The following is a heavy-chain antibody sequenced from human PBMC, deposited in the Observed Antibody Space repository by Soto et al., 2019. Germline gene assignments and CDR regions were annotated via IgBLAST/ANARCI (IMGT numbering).Heavy chain of an antibody. V-gene: IGHV3-30*18. Sequence: QVQLVESGGGVVQPGRSLRLSCAASGFTFSSYGMHWVRQAPGKGLEWVAVISYDGSNKYYADSVKGRFTISRDNSKNTLYLQMNSLRAEDTAVYYCAKWGGAVDVWGQGTTVTVSS. CDR3: AKWGGAVDV. D-gene: IGHD2-15*01. J-gene: IGHJ6*02. CDR2: ISYDGSNK. CDR1: GFTFSSYG.